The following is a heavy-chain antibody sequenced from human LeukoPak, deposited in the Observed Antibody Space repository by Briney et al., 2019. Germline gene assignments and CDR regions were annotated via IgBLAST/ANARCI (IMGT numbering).Heavy chain of an antibody. V-gene: IGHV4-61*02. CDR3: ASLTYDFWSGYYQDY. Sequence: SQTLSLTCTVSGGSISSGSYYWSWIRQPARKGLEWIGRIYTSGSTNYNPSLKSRVTISVDTSKNQFSLKLSSVTAADTAVYYCASLTYDFWSGYYQDYWGQGTLVTVSS. CDR1: GGSISSGSYY. CDR2: IYTSGST. D-gene: IGHD3-3*01. J-gene: IGHJ4*02.